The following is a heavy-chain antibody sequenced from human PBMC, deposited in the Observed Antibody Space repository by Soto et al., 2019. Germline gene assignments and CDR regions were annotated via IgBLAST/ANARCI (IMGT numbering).Heavy chain of an antibody. CDR2: MSHSGGT. D-gene: IGHD1-1*01. CDR3: ARVERGTATTVVDAFDI. Sequence: SETLSLTCAVYGGSVSSSSNYYWSWIRQPPGKGLEWIGEMSHSGGTHFNPSLKSRVTISVDTSKNQFSLKMSSVTAADTALYYCARVERGTATTVVDAFDIWGPGKMVTVSS. CDR1: GGSVSSSSNYY. V-gene: IGHV4-34*01. J-gene: IGHJ3*02.